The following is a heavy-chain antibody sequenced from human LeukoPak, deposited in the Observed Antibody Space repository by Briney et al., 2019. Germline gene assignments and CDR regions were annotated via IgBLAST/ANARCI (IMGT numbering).Heavy chain of an antibody. CDR1: GGSISSYY. J-gene: IGHJ2*01. D-gene: IGHD2-15*01. Sequence: SETLSLTCSVSGGSISSYYWSWIRQPPGKGLEWMGYIYYSGSTYYNPSLKSRVTISVDTSKNQFTLKLSSVTAADTAIYYCARVGSARGWYFDLWGRGALVTVSS. V-gene: IGHV4-59*01. CDR2: IYYSGST. CDR3: ARVGSARGWYFDL.